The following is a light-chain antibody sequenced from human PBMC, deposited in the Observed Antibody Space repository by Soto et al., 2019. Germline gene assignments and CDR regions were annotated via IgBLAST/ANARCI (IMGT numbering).Light chain of an antibody. J-gene: IGKJ2*01. CDR1: QSVSSSY. CDR2: GAS. Sequence: EIVLTQSPGTLSLTPGERATLSCRASQSVSSSYLAWYQQKPGQAPRLLIYGASSRATGIPDRFSGSGAGTDFTLTISRMEPEDFAVYYCQQYGSSPPYTCGQRTKLEIK. CDR3: QQYGSSPPYT. V-gene: IGKV3-20*01.